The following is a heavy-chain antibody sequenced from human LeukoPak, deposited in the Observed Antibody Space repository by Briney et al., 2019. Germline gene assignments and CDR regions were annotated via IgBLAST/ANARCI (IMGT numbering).Heavy chain of an antibody. CDR2: IYYSGST. CDR1: GGSISSYY. Sequence: SETLSLTCTVSGGSISSYYWSWIRQPPGKGLEWIGYIYYSGSTNYNPSLKSRVTISVDTSKYQFSLKLSSVTAADTAVYYCARDDGVAVFDPWGQGTLVTVSS. D-gene: IGHD2-8*01. CDR3: ARDDGVAVFDP. V-gene: IGHV4-59*01. J-gene: IGHJ5*02.